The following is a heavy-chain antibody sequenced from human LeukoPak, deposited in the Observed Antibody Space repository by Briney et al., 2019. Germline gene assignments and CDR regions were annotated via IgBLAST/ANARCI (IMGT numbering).Heavy chain of an antibody. CDR2: IRSKAYGGTT. D-gene: IGHD4-17*01. CDR1: GFTFGDYA. J-gene: IGHJ4*02. V-gene: IGHV3-49*04. Sequence: PGGSLRLSCTASGFTFGDYAMSWVRQAPGKGLEWVGFIRSKAYGGTTEYAASVKGRFTISRDDSKSIAYLQMNSLRAEDTAVYYCAIEDPTVTTLGGDYWGQGTLVTVSS. CDR3: AIEDPTVTTLGGDY.